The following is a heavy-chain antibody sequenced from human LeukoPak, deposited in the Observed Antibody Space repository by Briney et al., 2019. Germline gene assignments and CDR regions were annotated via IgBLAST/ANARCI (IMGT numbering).Heavy chain of an antibody. CDR2: IIPILGIA. J-gene: IGHJ6*02. CDR3: ASNERITIFGVVPGRYYGMDV. V-gene: IGHV1-69*04. Sequence: SVKVSCKASGGTFSSYAISWVRQAPGQGLEWMGRIIPILGIANYAQRFQGGVTITADKSTSTAYMELSSLRSEDTAVYYCASNERITIFGVVPGRYYGMDVWGQGTTVTVSS. CDR1: GGTFSSYA. D-gene: IGHD3-3*01.